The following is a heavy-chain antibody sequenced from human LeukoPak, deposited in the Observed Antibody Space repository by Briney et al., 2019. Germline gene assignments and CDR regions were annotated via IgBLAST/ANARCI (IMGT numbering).Heavy chain of an antibody. Sequence: SETLSLTCTVSSGSISSGGYYWSWIRQHPGKGLEWIGYIYYSGSTYYNPSLKSRVTISVDTSKNQFSLKLSSVTAADTAVYYCARVPQLGWFGEAPFDYWGQGTLVTVSS. CDR1: SGSISSGGYY. CDR3: ARVPQLGWFGEAPFDY. V-gene: IGHV4-31*03. J-gene: IGHJ4*02. D-gene: IGHD3-10*01. CDR2: IYYSGST.